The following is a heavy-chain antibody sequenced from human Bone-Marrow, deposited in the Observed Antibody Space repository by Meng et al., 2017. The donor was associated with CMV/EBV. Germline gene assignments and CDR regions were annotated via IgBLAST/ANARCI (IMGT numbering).Heavy chain of an antibody. Sequence: GESLKISCAASGFTFSSYGMHWVRQAPGKGLEWVAVISYDGSNKYYADSVKGRFTISRDNSKNTLYLQMKSLRAEDRAVYYCARYSSSWGFFYYYGMDVWGQGTTVTVSS. V-gene: IGHV3-30*19. CDR2: ISYDGSNK. CDR3: ARYSSSWGFFYYYGMDV. D-gene: IGHD6-13*01. J-gene: IGHJ6*02. CDR1: GFTFSSYG.